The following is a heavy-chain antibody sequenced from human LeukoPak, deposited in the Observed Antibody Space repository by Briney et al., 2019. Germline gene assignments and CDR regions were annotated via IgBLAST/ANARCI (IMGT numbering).Heavy chain of an antibody. V-gene: IGHV4-59*12. CDR1: GGSISSYY. CDR2: IYYSGST. CDR3: ARTRHNWFDP. J-gene: IGHJ5*02. Sequence: SETLSLTCTVSGGSISSYYWSWIRQPPGKGLEWIGYIYYSGSTNYNPSLKSRVTISVDTSKNQFSLKLSSVTAADTAVYYCARTRHNWFDPWGQGTLVTVSS.